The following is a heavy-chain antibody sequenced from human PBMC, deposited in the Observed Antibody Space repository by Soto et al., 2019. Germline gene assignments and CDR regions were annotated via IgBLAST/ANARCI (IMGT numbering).Heavy chain of an antibody. CDR2: LYYSDYT. CDR1: GGSISGNNNC. CDR3: ARHLYYDISPGYLRPYHYYGMDV. D-gene: IGHD3-9*01. J-gene: IGHJ6*02. V-gene: IGHV4-39*01. Sequence: SETLPLSCTVSGGSISGNNNCWGCIRQPPGKGLEWIGSLYYSDYTDSNPSLRSRVTISVDTSKNQFSLKLTSVTAADTAVYYCARHLYYDISPGYLRPYHYYGMDVWGQGTTVTVSS.